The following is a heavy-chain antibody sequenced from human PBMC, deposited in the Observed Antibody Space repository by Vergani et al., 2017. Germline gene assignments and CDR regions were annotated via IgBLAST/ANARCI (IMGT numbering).Heavy chain of an antibody. CDR2: IYHSGST. Sequence: QVQLQESGPGLVKPSETLSLTCAVSGYSISSGYYWGWIRPPPGKGLEWIGSIYHSGSTYYNPSLKSRVTISVDTSKNQFSLKLSSVTAADTAVYYCARPPFGRATSWFDPWGQGTLVTVSS. CDR3: ARPPFGRATSWFDP. V-gene: IGHV4-38-2*01. D-gene: IGHD1-26*01. J-gene: IGHJ5*02. CDR1: GYSISSGYY.